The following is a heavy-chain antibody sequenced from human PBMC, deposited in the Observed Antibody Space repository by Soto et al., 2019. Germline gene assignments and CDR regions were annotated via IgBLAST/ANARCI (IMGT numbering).Heavy chain of an antibody. CDR2: IYPGDSDT. J-gene: IGHJ6*03. V-gene: IGHV5-51*01. CDR3: ARHGVIQDIFVVSAAHYYYLSV. CDR1: GYSFTSYW. D-gene: IGHD2-2*01. Sequence: GESLQISCQGSGYSFTSYWIGWVRQIPGKGLEWMGIIYPGDSDTRYSPSFQGQVTISADKSISTAYLQWSSLKASDTAMYYCARHGVIQDIFVVSAAHYYYLSVCAQGTSVLVSS.